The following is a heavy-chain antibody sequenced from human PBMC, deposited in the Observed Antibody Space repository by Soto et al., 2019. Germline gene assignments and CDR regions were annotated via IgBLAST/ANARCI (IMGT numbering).Heavy chain of an antibody. V-gene: IGHV3-7*03. Sequence: EVQLVESGGGLVQPGGSLRLSCAASGFSISSYWMNWVRQAPGKGLEWVAIIRKDVSEKYYVDSVKGLFTISRDNAKNSLYLQMNSPRDDDTAVYYCAGGSGWLSDYWGRGTLVTVSS. CDR3: AGGSGWLSDY. CDR2: IRKDVSEK. CDR1: GFSISSYW. D-gene: IGHD6-19*01. J-gene: IGHJ4*02.